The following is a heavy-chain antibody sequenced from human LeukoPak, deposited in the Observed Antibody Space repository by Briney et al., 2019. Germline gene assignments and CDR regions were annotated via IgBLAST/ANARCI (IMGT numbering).Heavy chain of an antibody. CDR2: IIPIFGTA. V-gene: IGHV1-69*05. CDR3: ATGRTVDSNDPRGNWFDP. J-gene: IGHJ5*02. D-gene: IGHD4-23*01. CDR1: GGTFISYA. Sequence: SVKVSCKASGGTFISYAISWVRQAPGQGREWMGGIIPIFGTANYSQKFQGRVTITTDESTTTANMELSSLRSEDTAVYYCATGRTVDSNDPRGNWFDPWGQGTLVTVSS.